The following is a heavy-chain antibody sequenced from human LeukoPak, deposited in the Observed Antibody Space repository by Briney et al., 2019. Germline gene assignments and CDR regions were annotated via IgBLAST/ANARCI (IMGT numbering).Heavy chain of an antibody. CDR2: ISAYNGNT. CDR1: GYTFTSYG. CDR3: AKESRNNSGYYRDY. V-gene: IGHV1-18*01. J-gene: IGHJ4*02. Sequence: GASVKVSCKASGYTFTSYGISWVRQAPGQGLEWMGWISAYNGNTNYAQKLQGRVTMTTDTSTSTAYMELRSLRSDDTAVYYCAKESRNNSGYYRDYWGQGTLVTVSS. D-gene: IGHD6-19*01.